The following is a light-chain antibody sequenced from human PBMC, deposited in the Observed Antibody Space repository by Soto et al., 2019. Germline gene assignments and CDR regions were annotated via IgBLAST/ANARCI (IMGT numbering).Light chain of an antibody. CDR2: DAF. V-gene: IGKV1-33*01. J-gene: IGKJ5*01. Sequence: DIQMTQSPSSLSASVGDRVTITCQASQDINSYLSWYQQRPGKAPKLLIYDAFTLETGVPSRFSGSGSGTDFIFTISSLQPEDFATYYCQQYDTFPVTFGQWTRLEIK. CDR3: QQYDTFPVT. CDR1: QDINSY.